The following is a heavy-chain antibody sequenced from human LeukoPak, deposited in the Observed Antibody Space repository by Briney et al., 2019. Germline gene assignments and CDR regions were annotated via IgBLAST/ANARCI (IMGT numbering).Heavy chain of an antibody. Sequence: PSETLSLTCTVSGGSISSGDYYWSWIRQPPGKGLEWIGYIYHSGSTYYNPSLKSRVTVSVDRSKNQFSLKLSSVTAADTAVYYCARSLLPLYYYYMDVWGKGTTVTVSS. V-gene: IGHV4-30-2*01. J-gene: IGHJ6*03. CDR1: GGSISSGDYY. CDR2: IYHSGST. CDR3: ARSLLPLYYYYMDV.